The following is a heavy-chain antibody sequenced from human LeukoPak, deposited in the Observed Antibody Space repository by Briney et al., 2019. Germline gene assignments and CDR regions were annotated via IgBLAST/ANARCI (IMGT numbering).Heavy chain of an antibody. V-gene: IGHV3-7*01. CDR2: IKQDGSEK. J-gene: IGHJ6*02. CDR3: AREGTGYGMDV. D-gene: IGHD1-1*01. CDR1: GFTFSSYA. Sequence: GGSLRLSCAASGFTFSSYAMSWVRQAPGKGLEWVANIKQDGSEKYYVDSVKGRFTISRDNAKNSLYLQMNSLRAEDTAVYYCAREGTGYGMDVWGQGTTVTVSS.